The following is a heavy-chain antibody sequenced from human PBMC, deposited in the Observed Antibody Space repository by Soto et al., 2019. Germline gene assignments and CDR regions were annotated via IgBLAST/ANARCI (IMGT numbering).Heavy chain of an antibody. CDR2: ISYDGSNK. CDR1: GFTFSSYA. CDR3: ARTYSSSSLGY. J-gene: IGHJ4*02. Sequence: QVQLVESGGGVVQPGRSLRLSCAASGFTFSSYAMHWVRQAPGKGLEWVAVISYDGSNKYYADSVKGRFTISRDNSKNTLYLQMNSLRAEDTAVYYCARTYSSSSLGYWGQGTLVTVSS. D-gene: IGHD6-6*01. V-gene: IGHV3-30-3*01.